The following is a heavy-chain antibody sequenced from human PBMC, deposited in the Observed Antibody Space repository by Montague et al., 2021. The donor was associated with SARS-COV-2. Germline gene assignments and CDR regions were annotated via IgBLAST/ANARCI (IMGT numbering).Heavy chain of an antibody. Sequence: TLSLTCTVSGGSISSGGCYWSWIRQPPGKGLEWIGYIYYSGSTYYNPSLKSRVTISVDTSKNQFSLKLSSVTAADTAVYYCARATMIVVVIGAFDIWGQGTMVTVSS. J-gene: IGHJ3*02. CDR3: ARATMIVVVIGAFDI. V-gene: IGHV4-31*03. CDR1: GGSISSGGCY. CDR2: IYYSGST. D-gene: IGHD3-22*01.